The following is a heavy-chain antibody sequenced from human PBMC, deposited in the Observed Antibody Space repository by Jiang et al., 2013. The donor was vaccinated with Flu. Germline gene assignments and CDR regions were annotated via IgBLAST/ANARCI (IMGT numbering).Heavy chain of an antibody. CDR1: GGSISSYY. V-gene: IGHV4-59*01. CDR3: ARVRWELPQVWFDP. J-gene: IGHJ5*02. D-gene: IGHD1-26*01. CDR2: IYYSGST. Sequence: GSGLVKPSETLSLTCTVSGGSISSYYWSWIRQPPGKGLEWIGYIYYSGSTNYNPSLKSRVTISVDTSKNQFSLKLSSVTAADTAVYYCARVRWELPQVWFDPWGQGTLVTVSS.